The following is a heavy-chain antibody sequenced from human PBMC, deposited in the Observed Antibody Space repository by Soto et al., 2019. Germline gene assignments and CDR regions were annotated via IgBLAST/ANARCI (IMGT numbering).Heavy chain of an antibody. Sequence: QVQLVESGGGVVQPGRSLRLSCVASGFTFSRYGMHWVRQAPGKGLEWVAVIWNDGSKQVYDDSVKGRFTISRDNSKNTLYLEMYSLRDEDTSVYYCARDDDYEANAIDLWGQGTLVTVSS. CDR2: IWNDGSKQ. J-gene: IGHJ5*02. V-gene: IGHV3-33*01. CDR3: ARDDDYEANAIDL. CDR1: GFTFSRYG. D-gene: IGHD4-17*01.